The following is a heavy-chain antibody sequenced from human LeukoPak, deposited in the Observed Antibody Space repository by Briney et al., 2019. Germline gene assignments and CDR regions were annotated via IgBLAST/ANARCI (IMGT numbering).Heavy chain of an antibody. V-gene: IGHV3-43*02. CDR1: GFTFDDYA. D-gene: IGHD3-3*01. CDR2: ISGDGGST. CDR3: AKDPLRFLEWLPALCGMDV. J-gene: IGHJ6*02. Sequence: PGGSLRLSCAASGFTFDDYAMHWVRQAPGKGLEWVSLISGDGGSTYYADSVKGRFTISRDNSKNSLYLQMNSLRTEDTALYYCAKDPLRFLEWLPALCGMDVWGQGTTVTVSS.